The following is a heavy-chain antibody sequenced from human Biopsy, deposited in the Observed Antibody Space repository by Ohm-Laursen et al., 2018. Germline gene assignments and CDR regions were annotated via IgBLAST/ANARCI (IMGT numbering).Heavy chain of an antibody. D-gene: IGHD2-15*01. V-gene: IGHV3-23*01. J-gene: IGHJ2*01. CDR1: GFTFNIYA. CDR2: ISGTTTKT. Sequence: GSLRLSCAASGFTFNIYAMNWVRQAPGKGLEWVSTISGTTTKTYYSDSVKGRFTISRDNSKKTLYLQMNSLRAEDTATYYCAKDQPDLAVVVAAHWYFDLWGRGTLVTVSS. CDR3: AKDQPDLAVVVAAHWYFDL.